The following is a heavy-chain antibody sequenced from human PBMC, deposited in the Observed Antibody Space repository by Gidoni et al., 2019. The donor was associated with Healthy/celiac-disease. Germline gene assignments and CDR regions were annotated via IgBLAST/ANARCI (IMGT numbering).Heavy chain of an antibody. CDR1: GGSISSYY. Sequence: QVQLQESGPGLVKPSETLSLTCTVSGGSISSYYWSWIRQPPGKGLEWIGYIYYSGSTNSNPSLKSRVTISVDTSKNQFSLKLSSVPAADTAVYFCARQVDSSGWPGSGFDPWGQGTLVTVSS. CDR2: IYYSGST. CDR3: ARQVDSSGWPGSGFDP. V-gene: IGHV4-59*08. D-gene: IGHD6-19*01. J-gene: IGHJ5*02.